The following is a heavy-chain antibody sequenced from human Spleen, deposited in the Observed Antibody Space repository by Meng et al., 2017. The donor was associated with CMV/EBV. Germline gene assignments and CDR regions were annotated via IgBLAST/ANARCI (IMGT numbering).Heavy chain of an antibody. Sequence: ASVKVCKASGYTFTDYFMHWVRLAPGQGLEWMGWINPNSGGTEYGQKFQGRVTMTRDTSSSTAYMELSRLTSDDTAVYYCAREPSGSYDYWGQGTLVTVSS. CDR1: GYTFTDYF. CDR2: INPNSGGT. CDR3: AREPSGSYDY. J-gene: IGHJ4*02. D-gene: IGHD1-26*01. V-gene: IGHV1-2*02.